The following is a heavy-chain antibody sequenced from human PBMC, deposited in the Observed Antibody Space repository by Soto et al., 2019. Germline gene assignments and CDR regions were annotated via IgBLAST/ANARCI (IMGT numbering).Heavy chain of an antibody. J-gene: IGHJ3*02. CDR1: GLTFSSYW. D-gene: IGHD5-12*01. Sequence: EVQLVESGGGLVQPGGSLRLSCEASGLTFSSYWMSWVRQAPGKGLEWVAIIKEDGTEIYYVDSVKGRFTISRDNAKNSLYLQMNSLRAEDTAVYYCARDGDGYNRVAFDISGQGTMVTVSS. CDR3: ARDGDGYNRVAFDI. CDR2: IKEDGTEI. V-gene: IGHV3-7*04.